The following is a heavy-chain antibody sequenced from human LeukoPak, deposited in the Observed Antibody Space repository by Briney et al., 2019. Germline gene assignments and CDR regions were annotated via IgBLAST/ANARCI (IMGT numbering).Heavy chain of an antibody. CDR3: AKEVVTTWAFDI. Sequence: GGSLRLSCAASGFTFSSYGMHWVRQAPGKGLEWVAVISYDGSNKYYADSAKGRFTISRDNSKNTLYLQMNSLRAEDTAVYYCAKEVVTTWAFDIWGQGTMVTVSS. V-gene: IGHV3-30*18. J-gene: IGHJ3*02. CDR1: GFTFSSYG. CDR2: ISYDGSNK. D-gene: IGHD3-22*01.